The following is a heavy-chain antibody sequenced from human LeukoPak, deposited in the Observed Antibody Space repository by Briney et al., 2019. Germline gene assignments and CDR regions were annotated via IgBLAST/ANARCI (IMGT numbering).Heavy chain of an antibody. Sequence: ASVKVSCKASGYTFTTYYMHWVRPAPGQGLDWVEIINPRGGSTTYAQKFQGRVTMTRDTTTSTVYMELSSLKSDDTAVYYCARGGGPGNYPFDFWGQGTLVTVSS. V-gene: IGHV1-46*01. CDR2: INPRGGST. CDR1: GYTFTTYY. CDR3: ARGGGPGNYPFDF. D-gene: IGHD1-7*01. J-gene: IGHJ4*02.